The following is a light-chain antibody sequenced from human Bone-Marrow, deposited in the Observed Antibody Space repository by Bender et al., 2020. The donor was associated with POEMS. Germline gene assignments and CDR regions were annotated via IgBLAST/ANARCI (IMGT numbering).Light chain of an antibody. V-gene: IGLV3-1*01. Sequence: SYELTQSPSVSVSPGQTASITCSGDKLGDKYVCWYQQKPGQSPVLVISQDSQRPSGIPERFSGSNSGNTATLTISRVEVEDEADYHCQVWDGGSGPRYVFGPGTTVTVL. J-gene: IGLJ1*01. CDR3: QVWDGGSGPRYV. CDR2: QDS. CDR1: KLGDKY.